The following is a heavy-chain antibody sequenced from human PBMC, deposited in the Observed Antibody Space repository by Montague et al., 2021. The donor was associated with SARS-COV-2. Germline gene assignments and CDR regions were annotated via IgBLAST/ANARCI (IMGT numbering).Heavy chain of an antibody. D-gene: IGHD5-18*01. CDR2: VYYTRTT. Sequence: SETLSLTCNVSGGSISSYYWSWIRQPPGRGLQWIGYVYYTRTTNYNPSPKSRVTISVDKSKNQFSLTLNSVTAADTAVYYCARDFSDGYTPYFDFWGQGTLVTVSS. V-gene: IGHV4-59*01. J-gene: IGHJ4*02. CDR3: ARDFSDGYTPYFDF. CDR1: GGSISSYY.